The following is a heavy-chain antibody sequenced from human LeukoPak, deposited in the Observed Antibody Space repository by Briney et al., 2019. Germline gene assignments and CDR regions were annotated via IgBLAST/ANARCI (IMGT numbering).Heavy chain of an antibody. D-gene: IGHD3-3*01. CDR3: AREATIFGVVIMDAFDI. Sequence: PSQTLSLTCTVSGGSISSGSYYWSWIRQPAGKGLEWIGRIYTSGSTNCNPSLKSRVTISVDTSKNQFSLKLSSVTAADTAVYYCAREATIFGVVIMDAFDIWGQGTMVTVSS. CDR2: IYTSGST. J-gene: IGHJ3*02. CDR1: GGSISSGSYY. V-gene: IGHV4-61*02.